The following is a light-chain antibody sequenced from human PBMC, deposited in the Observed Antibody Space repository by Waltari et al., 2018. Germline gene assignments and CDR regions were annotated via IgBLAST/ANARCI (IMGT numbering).Light chain of an antibody. Sequence: DIQMTQSPSSLSASVGDRVTITSRPRQGISNSLAYYQQKPGKAPQPLLYAATRLENVVPSRFSGSGSGTDYTLTIRSLQPEDFATYYCQQYYSIALNFGGGTKVEIK. CDR1: QGISNS. J-gene: IGKJ4*01. V-gene: IGKV1-NL1*01. CDR2: AAT. CDR3: QQYYSIALN.